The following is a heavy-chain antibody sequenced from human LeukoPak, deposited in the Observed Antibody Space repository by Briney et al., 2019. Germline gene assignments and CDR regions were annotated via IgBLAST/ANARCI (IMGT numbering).Heavy chain of an antibody. CDR2: INHSGST. Sequence: SETLPLTCGVYGGSFSGYYWSWIRQPPGKGLEWIGEINHSGSTNYNPSLKSRVTISVDTSKNQFSLKLSSVTAADTAVYYCARGYYDSSGYIVWGQGTLVTVSS. CDR3: ARGYYDSSGYIV. J-gene: IGHJ4*02. CDR1: GGSFSGYY. V-gene: IGHV4-34*01. D-gene: IGHD3-22*01.